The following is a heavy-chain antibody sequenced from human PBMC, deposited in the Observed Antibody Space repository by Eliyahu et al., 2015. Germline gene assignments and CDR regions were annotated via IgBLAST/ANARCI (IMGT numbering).Heavy chain of an antibody. V-gene: IGHV4-30-4*01. D-gene: IGHD3-10*01. CDR1: GGSVSSDDYY. J-gene: IGHJ6*04. CDR2: IYDSGST. Sequence: QVQLQESGPGLVKPSQTLSLXCXVSGGSVSSDDYYWSWXLXPPGKGLEWIGYIYDSGSTYYNPSLKSRVTISVETSKNQFSLKLSSVTAADTAVYYCAKYYYGSGSYSPMDVWGKGTTVTVSA. CDR3: AKYYYGSGSYSPMDV.